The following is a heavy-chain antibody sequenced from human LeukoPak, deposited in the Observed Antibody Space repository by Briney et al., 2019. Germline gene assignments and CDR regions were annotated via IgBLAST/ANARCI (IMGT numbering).Heavy chain of an antibody. D-gene: IGHD3-3*01. V-gene: IGHV4-59*01. CDR3: ARVRGITIFGVVTKRDYYFDY. J-gene: IGHJ4*02. CDR1: GGSISSYY. CDR2: IYYSGST. Sequence: SETLSLTCTVPGGSISSYYWSWIRQPPGKGLEWIGYIYYSGSTNYNPSLKSRVTISVDTSKNQFSLKLSSVTAADTAVYYCARVRGITIFGVVTKRDYYFDYWGQGTLVTVSS.